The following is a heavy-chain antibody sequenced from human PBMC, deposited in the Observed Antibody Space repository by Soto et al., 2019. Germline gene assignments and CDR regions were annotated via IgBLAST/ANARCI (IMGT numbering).Heavy chain of an antibody. CDR3: ARHPGYSGSDPSKGPYFDY. J-gene: IGHJ4*02. V-gene: IGHV5-51*01. Sequence: PGESLKISCNASGYSFTTNWIGWVRQRPGKGLEWVGIIYPGDSDTRYNTSFRGQVTISADKSITTAYLQWSSLKASDTATYYCARHPGYSGSDPSKGPYFDYWGLGTLVTVSS. D-gene: IGHD5-12*01. CDR1: GYSFTTNW. CDR2: IYPGDSDT.